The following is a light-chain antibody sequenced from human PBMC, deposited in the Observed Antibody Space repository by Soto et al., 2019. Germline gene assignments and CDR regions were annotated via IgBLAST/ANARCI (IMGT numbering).Light chain of an antibody. CDR1: QGISSY. CDR3: QQYYSYPFLT. CDR2: AAS. J-gene: IGKJ4*01. V-gene: IGKV1-8*01. Sequence: AIRMTQSPSSFSASTGDRVTITCRASQGISSYLAWYQQKPGKAPKLLIYAASTLQSGVPSRFSGSGSGTDFTLTISCLRSEDFATYYCQQYYSYPFLTFGGGTKV.